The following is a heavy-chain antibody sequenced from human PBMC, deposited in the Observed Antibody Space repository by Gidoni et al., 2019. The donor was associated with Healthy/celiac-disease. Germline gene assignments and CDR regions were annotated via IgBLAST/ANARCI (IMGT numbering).Heavy chain of an antibody. D-gene: IGHD3-16*02. CDR1: GFTFSSYA. Sequence: EVQLLESGGGLVQPGGSLRLSCAASGFTFSSYAMSWVRQAPGKGLEWVSAISGSGGSTYYADSVKGRFTISRDNSKSTLYLQMNSLRAEDTAVYYCAKFLYVHLGELSLFRRKDLGFDYWGQGTLVTVSS. CDR2: ISGSGGST. V-gene: IGHV3-23*01. CDR3: AKFLYVHLGELSLFRRKDLGFDY. J-gene: IGHJ4*02.